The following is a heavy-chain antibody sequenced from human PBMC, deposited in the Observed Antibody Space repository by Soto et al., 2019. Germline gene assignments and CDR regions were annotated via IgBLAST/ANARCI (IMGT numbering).Heavy chain of an antibody. CDR1: GGSISSSNW. Sequence: QVQLQESGPGLVKPSGTLSLTCAVSGGSISSSNWWSWVRQPPGKGLEWIGEIYHSGSTNYNPSLKSRVTISVDKSKTQFSLKLSSVTAADTAVYYCARSVLLWFGELLSAFDIWGQGTMVTVSS. CDR2: IYHSGST. J-gene: IGHJ3*02. CDR3: ARSVLLWFGELLSAFDI. V-gene: IGHV4-4*02. D-gene: IGHD3-10*01.